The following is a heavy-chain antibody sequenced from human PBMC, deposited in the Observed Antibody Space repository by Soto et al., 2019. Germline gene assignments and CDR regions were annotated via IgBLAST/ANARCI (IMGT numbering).Heavy chain of an antibody. CDR1: GFTFTNAW. D-gene: IGHD2-8*01. CDR3: TTTKGRIPPPTNDY. Sequence: EVQLVESGGGLVKPGGSLRVSCTTSGFTFTNAWMSWVRQAPGKGLEWVGRIKSKTDGGTIDYAAPVKGRFTISREDSTNTLYLQMNAVQAEDTAVYYCTTTKGRIPPPTNDYWGQGTLVTVSS. J-gene: IGHJ4*02. V-gene: IGHV3-15*01. CDR2: IKSKTDGGTI.